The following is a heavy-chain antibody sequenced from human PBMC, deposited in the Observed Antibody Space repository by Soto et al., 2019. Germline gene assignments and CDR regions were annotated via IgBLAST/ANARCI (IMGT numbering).Heavy chain of an antibody. CDR3: AGRKERSGPHYFDS. J-gene: IGHJ4*02. D-gene: IGHD6-25*01. CDR1: GYTFITYD. V-gene: IGHV1-8*01. Sequence: ASVKVSCKASGYTFITYDIHWVRQATGQGLEWMGWMNPYNGNAGYAQKFQGRVTMTRNTSISTAYMELSSLRSEDTAVYFCAGRKERSGPHYFDSWGQGTLVTVSS. CDR2: MNPYNGNA.